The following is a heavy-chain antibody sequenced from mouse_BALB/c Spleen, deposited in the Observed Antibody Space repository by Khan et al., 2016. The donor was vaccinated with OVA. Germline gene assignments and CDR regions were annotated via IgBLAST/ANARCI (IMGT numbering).Heavy chain of an antibody. Sequence: QVQLKQSGAELVRPGASVMLSCKASGYTFTSYWINWVKQRPGQGLEWIGNIYPSDSYTTYNQEFKGKATLTVEKSSSTSYMQHSSPTSEDSAVYYYTRRGQDFFDYWGQGTTLTVSS. V-gene: IGHV1-69*02. D-gene: IGHD6-1*01. CDR2: IYPSDSYT. CDR1: GYTFTSYW. J-gene: IGHJ2*01. CDR3: TRRGQDFFDY.